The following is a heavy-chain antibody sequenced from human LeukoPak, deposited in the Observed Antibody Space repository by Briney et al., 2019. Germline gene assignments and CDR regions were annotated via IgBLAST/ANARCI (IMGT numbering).Heavy chain of an antibody. J-gene: IGHJ6*02. CDR2: ISGSGGST. D-gene: IGHD2-15*01. CDR3: AKTLRLAGCSGGSCYSGYYYYGMDV. V-gene: IGHV3-23*01. CDR1: GFTVSSNY. Sequence: PGGSLRLSCAASGFTVSSNYMSWVRQAPGKGLEWVSAISGSGGSTYYADSVKGRFTISRDNSKNTLYLQMNSLRAEDTAVYYCAKTLRLAGCSGGSCYSGYYYYGMDVWGQGTTVTVSS.